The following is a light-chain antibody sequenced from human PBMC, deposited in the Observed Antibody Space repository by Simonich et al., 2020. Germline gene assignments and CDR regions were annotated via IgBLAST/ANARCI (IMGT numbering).Light chain of an antibody. V-gene: IGLV3-21*03. Sequence: SYVLTQPPSVSVAPGKTARITWGGNNIGSKSVHWYQQKHGQAPVLVGYDDIDRPSGIPERFSGPKSGNTATLTISRVEAGDEADYYCQVWDSSSDVVFGGGTKLTVL. J-gene: IGLJ2*01. CDR3: QVWDSSSDVV. CDR2: DDI. CDR1: NIGSKS.